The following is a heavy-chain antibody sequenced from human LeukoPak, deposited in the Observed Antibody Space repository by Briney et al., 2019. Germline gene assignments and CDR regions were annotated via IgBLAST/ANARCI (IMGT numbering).Heavy chain of an antibody. CDR2: ILNDGSQE. CDR3: ARDDALGDNALDI. V-gene: IGHV3-33*01. D-gene: IGHD3-16*01. Sequence: GGSLRLSCAASGFTFSSYGMHWVRQAPGKGLEWVAVILNDGSQEKYADSVKGRFTISRDNSKNTLSLQMNSLRAEDTAVYYCARDDALGDNALDIWGQGTMVTVSS. CDR1: GFTFSSYG. J-gene: IGHJ3*02.